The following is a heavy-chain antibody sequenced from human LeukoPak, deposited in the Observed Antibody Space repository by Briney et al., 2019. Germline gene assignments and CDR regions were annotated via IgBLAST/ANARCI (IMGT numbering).Heavy chain of an antibody. CDR1: GFSFSSYA. CDR2: IFGNGDTT. D-gene: IGHD3-10*01. CDR3: AKRNTMVRGSPCFDY. Sequence: PGGSLRLSCAASGFSFSSYAMNWVRQAPGKGLEWVSIIFGNGDTTYYADSVKGRFTVSRDNSKDTLYLQMNDLRPDDTAIYYCAKRNTMVRGSPCFDYWGQGLLVTVSS. V-gene: IGHV3-23*01. J-gene: IGHJ4*02.